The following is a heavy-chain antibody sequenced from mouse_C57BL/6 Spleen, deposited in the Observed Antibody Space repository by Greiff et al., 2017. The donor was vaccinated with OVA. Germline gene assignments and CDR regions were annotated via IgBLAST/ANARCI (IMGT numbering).Heavy chain of an antibody. CDR2: INPSSGYT. CDR3: ARYELGLYFDY. Sequence: QVQLKESGAELARPGASVKMSCKASGYTFTSYTMHWVKQRPGQGLEWIGYINPSSGYTKYNQKFKDKATLTADKSSSTAYMQLSSLTSEDSAVYYCARYELGLYFDYWGQGTTLTVSS. J-gene: IGHJ2*01. V-gene: IGHV1-4*01. CDR1: GYTFTSYT. D-gene: IGHD4-1*01.